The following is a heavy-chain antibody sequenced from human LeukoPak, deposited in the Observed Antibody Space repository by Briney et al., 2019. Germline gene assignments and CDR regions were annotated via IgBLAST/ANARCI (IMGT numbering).Heavy chain of an antibody. J-gene: IGHJ4*02. CDR2: ISAYTGNT. CDR1: GYTFTSYD. CDR3: AREDHSGPHIDH. Sequence: GASVKVSCKASGYTFTSYDFSWVRQAPGQGLEWMGWISAYTGNTKYAQRLQGRVTLTTDTSTSTAYMELRSLRSDDTAVYYCAREDHSGPHIDHWGQGTLVTVSS. V-gene: IGHV1-18*01. D-gene: IGHD1-26*01.